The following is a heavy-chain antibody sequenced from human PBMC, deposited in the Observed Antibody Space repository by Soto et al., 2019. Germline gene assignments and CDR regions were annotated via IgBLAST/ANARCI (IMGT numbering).Heavy chain of an antibody. V-gene: IGHV4-30-2*01. CDR1: GGAMIGGGYS. CDR3: ARVPDV. Sequence: SETLSLTGAVSGGAMIGGGYSWSWIRQPPGKGLEWIGYIYHNGSPYYNPSLKSRVTISVDRSKNQFSLKLISVTAADTAVYYCARVPDVWGQGTTVTVSS. J-gene: IGHJ6*02. CDR2: IYHNGSP.